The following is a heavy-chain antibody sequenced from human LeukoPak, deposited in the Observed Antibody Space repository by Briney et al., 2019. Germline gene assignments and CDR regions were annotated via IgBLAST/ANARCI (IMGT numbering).Heavy chain of an antibody. CDR2: ISGSGGST. D-gene: IGHD5-12*01. CDR3: ATKSVNGYNFG. J-gene: IGHJ4*02. V-gene: IGHV3-23*01. Sequence: GGSLRLSCAASGFTFSSYAMSWVRQAPGKGLEWVSAISGSGGSTYYADSVKGRFTISRDNSKNTLYLQMNSLRAEDTAVYYCATKSVNGYNFGWGQGTLVTVSS. CDR1: GFTFSSYA.